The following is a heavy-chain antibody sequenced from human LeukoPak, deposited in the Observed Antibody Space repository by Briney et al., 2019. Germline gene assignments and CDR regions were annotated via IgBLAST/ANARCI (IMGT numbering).Heavy chain of an antibody. Sequence: GGSLRLSCAASGFTFSSYNMKWVRQAPGKGLEWVSSIRSRSSYIFYADSVKGRFTISRDNAKKSLYLQMNSLRAEDTAVYYCASGVNYFDYWGQGTLVTVSS. CDR2: IRSRSSYI. CDR1: GFTFSSYN. CDR3: ASGVNYFDY. V-gene: IGHV3-21*01. D-gene: IGHD3-3*01. J-gene: IGHJ4*02.